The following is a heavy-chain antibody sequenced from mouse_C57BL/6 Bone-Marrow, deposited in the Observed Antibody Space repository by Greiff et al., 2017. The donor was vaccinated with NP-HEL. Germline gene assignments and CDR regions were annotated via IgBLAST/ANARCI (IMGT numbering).Heavy chain of an antibody. Sequence: VQLQPSGAELVKPGASVKMSCKASGYTFTTYPIEWMKQNHGKSLEWIGNFHPYNDDTKYNEKFKGKATLTVEKSSSTVYLELSRLTSDDSAVYYCARGIYYYGSSSYYYAMDYWGQGTSVTVSS. CDR1: GYTFTTYP. CDR2: FHPYNDDT. CDR3: ARGIYYYGSSSYYYAMDY. D-gene: IGHD1-1*01. J-gene: IGHJ4*01. V-gene: IGHV1-47*01.